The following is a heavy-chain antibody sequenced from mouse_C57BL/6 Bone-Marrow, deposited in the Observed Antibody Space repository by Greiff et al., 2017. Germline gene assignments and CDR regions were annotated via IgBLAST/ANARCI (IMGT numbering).Heavy chain of an antibody. D-gene: IGHD1-1*01. CDR3: ARDGNHGAMDY. Sequence: VKLVESGAELVRPGTSVKMSCKASGYTFTNYWIGWAKQRPGHGLEWIGDIYPGGGYTNYNEKFKGKATLTADKSSSTAYMQFSRLTSEDSAIYYCARDGNHGAMDYWGRGTSVTVSS. CDR1: GYTFTNYW. J-gene: IGHJ4*01. CDR2: IYPGGGYT. V-gene: IGHV1-63*01.